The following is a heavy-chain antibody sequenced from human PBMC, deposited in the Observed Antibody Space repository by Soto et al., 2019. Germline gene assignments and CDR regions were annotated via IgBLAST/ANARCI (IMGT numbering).Heavy chain of an antibody. CDR2: IIPILGIA. J-gene: IGHJ4*02. CDR3: ARVGVNDLDY. D-gene: IGHD2-21*01. V-gene: IGHV1-69*02. CDR1: GGTFSSYT. Sequence: QVQLVQSGAAVKKPGSSVKVSCKASGGTFSSYTISWVRQAPGQGLEWMGRIIPILGIANYAQKFQGRVTITAEKSTSTAYMELSSLRSEDTAVYYCARVGVNDLDYWGQGTLVTVSS.